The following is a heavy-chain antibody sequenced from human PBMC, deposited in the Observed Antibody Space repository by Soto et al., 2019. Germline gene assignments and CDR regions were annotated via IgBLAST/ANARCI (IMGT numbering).Heavy chain of an antibody. J-gene: IGHJ4*02. V-gene: IGHV1-69*01. D-gene: IGHD3-22*01. CDR1: GGTFSSYA. CDR2: IIPIFGTA. Sequence: QVQLVQSGAEVKKPGSSVKVSCKASGGTFSSYAISWVRQAPGQGLEWMGGIIPIFGTANYAQKFQGRVTITADESTSTAYMELSSLRSEDTAVYYCANRPYYYDSSGKPLGFEYWGQGTLVTVSS. CDR3: ANRPYYYDSSGKPLGFEY.